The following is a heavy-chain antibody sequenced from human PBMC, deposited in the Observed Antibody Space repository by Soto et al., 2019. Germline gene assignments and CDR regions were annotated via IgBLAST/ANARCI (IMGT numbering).Heavy chain of an antibody. CDR1: GFTFSSYI. CDR2: ISSSSSTI. V-gene: IGHV3-48*02. Sequence: PGGSLRLSCAASGFTFSSYIMNWVCQAPGKGLEWVSYISSSSSTIYYADSVKGRFTISRDNAKNSLYLQMNSLRDEDTAVYYCARVNRRAGKKTAFAIRGQGTMVTVSS. CDR3: ARVNRRAGKKTAFAI. J-gene: IGHJ3*02. D-gene: IGHD1-1*01.